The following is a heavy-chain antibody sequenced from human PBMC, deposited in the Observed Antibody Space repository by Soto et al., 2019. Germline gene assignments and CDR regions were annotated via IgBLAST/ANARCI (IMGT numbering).Heavy chain of an antibody. Sequence: QVHFQESRPGLVKPSGALSPNCAVSRGSISSANWWSWVRQAPGKGLEWIGEVFHSGNPNYNPSLKSRVSMSIAKSKNQSYTTLNSVTAADTATYYCARDALTGTAEYFFSHMDLWGKGTAVTVSS. CDR3: ARDALTGTAEYFFSHMDL. V-gene: IGHV4-4*02. CDR1: RGSISSANW. CDR2: VFHSGNP. J-gene: IGHJ6*03. D-gene: IGHD1-7*01.